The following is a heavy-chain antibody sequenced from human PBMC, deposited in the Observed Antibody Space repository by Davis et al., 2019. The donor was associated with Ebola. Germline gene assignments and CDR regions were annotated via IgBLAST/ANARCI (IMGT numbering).Heavy chain of an antibody. J-gene: IGHJ4*02. V-gene: IGHV1-18*01. CDR2: ISAYNGNT. Sequence: ASVKVSCKASGYTFTSYGISWVRQAPGQGLEWMGWISAYNGNTNYAQKLQGRVTMTRENSMSTAYMELSSLRSEDTAVYYCARAQFPTTSDHWGQGTLVTVSS. CDR3: ARAQFPTTSDH. D-gene: IGHD1-1*01. CDR1: GYTFTSYG.